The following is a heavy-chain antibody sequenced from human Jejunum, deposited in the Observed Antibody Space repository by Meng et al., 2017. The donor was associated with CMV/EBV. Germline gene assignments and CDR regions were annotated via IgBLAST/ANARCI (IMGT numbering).Heavy chain of an antibody. CDR3: VRGGSYPDY. CDR2: INTQTGNP. CDR1: GYPFTSYA. D-gene: IGHD1-26*01. Sequence: KVSCEASGYPFTSYAMNWVRQAPGQGLEWMGWINTQTGNPTYAQGFTGRFVFSLDTSVSTAYLQISSLKAEDTAVYYCVRGGSYPDYWGQGTLVTVSS. V-gene: IGHV7-4-1*02. J-gene: IGHJ4*02.